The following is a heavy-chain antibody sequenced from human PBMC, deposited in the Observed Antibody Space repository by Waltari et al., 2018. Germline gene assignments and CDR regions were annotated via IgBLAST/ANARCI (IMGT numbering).Heavy chain of an antibody. CDR2: INHSGST. CDR1: GWSLSGYY. J-gene: IGHJ2*01. V-gene: IGHV4-34*01. D-gene: IGHD4-4*01. CDR3: ARGGNSRYFDL. Sequence: QVQLQQWGAGLLKPSETLSLTCAVYGWSLSGYYCGWIRQPPGKGLEWIGEINHSGSTNYNPSLKSRVTISVDTSKNQFSLKLSSVTAADTAVYYCARGGNSRYFDLWGRGTLVTVSS.